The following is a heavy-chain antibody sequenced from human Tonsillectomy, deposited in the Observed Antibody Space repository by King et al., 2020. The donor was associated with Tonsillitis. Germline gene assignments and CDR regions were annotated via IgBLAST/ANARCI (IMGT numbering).Heavy chain of an antibody. Sequence: DVQLVESGAEVREPGESLKISCKGSGYSFTSYWIVGGRQMPGKGLEWMGIIYPGDSHTRYSPSFQGQVTISADRSITTAYLQWSSLKASDTAMYYCARGGNQRFFDYWGQGTLVTVSS. CDR3: ARGGNQRFFDY. J-gene: IGHJ4*02. D-gene: IGHD2-2*01. V-gene: IGHV5-51*03. CDR2: IYPGDSHT. CDR1: GYSFTSYW.